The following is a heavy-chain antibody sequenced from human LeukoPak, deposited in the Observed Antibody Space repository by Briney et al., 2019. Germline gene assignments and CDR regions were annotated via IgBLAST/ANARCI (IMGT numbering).Heavy chain of an antibody. CDR1: GFTFSSYS. CDR3: ARVLNSLAAAGTFDY. CDR2: ISSSSSTI. Sequence: PGGSLRLSCAASGFTFSSYSMNWVRQAPGKGLEWVSYISSSSSTIYYADSVKGRFTISRDNAKNSLYLQMNSLRAEDTAVYYCARVLNSLAAAGTFDYWGQGTLVTVSP. D-gene: IGHD6-13*01. J-gene: IGHJ4*02. V-gene: IGHV3-48*01.